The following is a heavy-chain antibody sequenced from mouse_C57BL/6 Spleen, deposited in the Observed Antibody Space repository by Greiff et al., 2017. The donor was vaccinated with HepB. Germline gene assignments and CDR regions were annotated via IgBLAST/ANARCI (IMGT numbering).Heavy chain of an antibody. Sequence: EVQLQESVAELVRPGASVKLSCTASGFNIKNTYMHWVKQRPDQGLEWIGRIDPANGNTKYAPKFQGKATITADTSSNTAYLQLSSLTSEDTAIYYCAKGDYYGSRGTYWGQGTLVTVSA. CDR2: IDPANGNT. D-gene: IGHD1-1*01. CDR3: AKGDYYGSRGTY. CDR1: GFNIKNTY. J-gene: IGHJ3*01. V-gene: IGHV14-3*01.